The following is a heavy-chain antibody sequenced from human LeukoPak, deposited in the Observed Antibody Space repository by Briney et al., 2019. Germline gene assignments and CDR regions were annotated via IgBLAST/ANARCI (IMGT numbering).Heavy chain of an antibody. V-gene: IGHV3-23*01. CDR2: SSGSGGST. J-gene: IGHJ3*02. D-gene: IGHD3-10*01. Sequence: GGSLRLSCAASGCTFSSYAMSWVRQAPGGGLEWVSGSSGSGGSTYFADSVKGRFTISRDNSKNTLYLQMNSLRAEDTAVYYCAKDAGPMVRGVIGDAFHIWGQGTMVTVSS. CDR3: AKDAGPMVRGVIGDAFHI. CDR1: GCTFSSYA.